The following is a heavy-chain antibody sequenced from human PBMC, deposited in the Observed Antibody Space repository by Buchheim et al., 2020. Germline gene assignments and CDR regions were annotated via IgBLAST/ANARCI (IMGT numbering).Heavy chain of an antibody. CDR2: INRWGDST. J-gene: IGHJ4*02. CDR1: GFTFAGYG. D-gene: IGHD3-10*01. Sequence: EVQLLESGGGLVQTGGSLRLSCAASGFTFAGYGMSWVRQAPGKGLEWVSGINRWGDSTYYADSVKGRFTISRDNSKNTVLLHLNSLRVDDTAVYYCAKDTVGGLNYGRLDHWGQGAL. CDR3: AKDTVGGLNYGRLDH. V-gene: IGHV3-23*01.